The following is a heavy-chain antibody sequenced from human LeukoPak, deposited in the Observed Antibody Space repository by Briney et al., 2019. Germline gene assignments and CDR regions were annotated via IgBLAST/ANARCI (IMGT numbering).Heavy chain of an antibody. CDR1: GYTFTSYY. J-gene: IGHJ6*03. D-gene: IGHD3-3*01. Sequence: ASVKVSCKASGYTFTSYYMHWVRRAPGQGLEWMGIINPSGGSTSYAQKFQGRVTMTRDMSTSTVYMELSSLRSEDTAVYYCARDITIFGVVIEGGYYYMDVWGKGTTVTVSS. CDR3: ARDITIFGVVIEGGYYYMDV. CDR2: INPSGGST. V-gene: IGHV1-46*01.